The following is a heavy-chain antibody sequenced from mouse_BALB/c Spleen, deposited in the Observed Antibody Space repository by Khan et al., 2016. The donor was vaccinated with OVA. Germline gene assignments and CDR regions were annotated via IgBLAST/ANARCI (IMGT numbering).Heavy chain of an antibody. CDR3: ARTAYGSLGY. D-gene: IGHD1-1*01. J-gene: IGHJ2*01. V-gene: IGHV1-18*01. Sequence: VQLQQSGPELVKPGASVKIPCKASGYTFIDYNMDWVKQSHGKSLEWIGDINPNNGGTFYNQKFKGKAILTVDKSSSTAYMELRSLTSEDTAVYYCARTAYGSLGYWGQGTTLTVSS. CDR1: GYTFIDYN. CDR2: INPNNGGT.